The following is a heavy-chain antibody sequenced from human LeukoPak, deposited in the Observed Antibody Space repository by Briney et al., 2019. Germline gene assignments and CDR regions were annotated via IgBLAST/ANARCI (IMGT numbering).Heavy chain of an antibody. CDR3: ARETRYFDWLAILDY. CDR1: GGSFSGYY. V-gene: IGHV4-34*01. CDR2: INHSGST. Sequence: SETLSLTCAVYGGSFSGYYWSWIRQPPGKGLEWIGEINHSGSTNYNPSLKSRVTISVDTSKNQFSLKLSSMTAADTAVYYCARETRYFDWLAILDYWGQGTLVTVSS. J-gene: IGHJ4*02. D-gene: IGHD3-9*01.